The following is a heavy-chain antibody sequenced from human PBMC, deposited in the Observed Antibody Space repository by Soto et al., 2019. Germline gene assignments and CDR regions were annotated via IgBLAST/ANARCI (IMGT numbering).Heavy chain of an antibody. V-gene: IGHV1-18*04. J-gene: IGHJ4*02. CDR2: ISAYNGNT. CDR1: GYTFTSYG. D-gene: IGHD3-22*01. Sequence: QVQLVQSGAEVKKPGASVKVSCKASGYTFTSYGISWVRQAPGQGLEWMGWISAYNGNTNYAQKLQGRVTMTTDTSTSTAYMELRSLRSDDTALYYCARDRGYDSSGYTPLNFDYWGQGTLVTVSS. CDR3: ARDRGYDSSGYTPLNFDY.